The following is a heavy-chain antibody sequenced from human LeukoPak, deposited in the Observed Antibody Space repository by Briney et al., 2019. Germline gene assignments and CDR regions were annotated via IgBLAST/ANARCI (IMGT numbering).Heavy chain of an antibody. CDR1: GFTFSSYS. D-gene: IGHD3-10*01. V-gene: IGHV3-21*01. CDR2: ISSSSSYI. Sequence: GGSLRLSCAASGFTFSSYSMNWVRQAPGKGLEWVSSISSSSSYIYYADSVKGRFTISRDNAKNSLYLQMNSLRAEDTAVYYCARDPTYYYGSGSLYYFDYWGQGTLVTVSS. CDR3: ARDPTYYYGSGSLYYFDY. J-gene: IGHJ4*02.